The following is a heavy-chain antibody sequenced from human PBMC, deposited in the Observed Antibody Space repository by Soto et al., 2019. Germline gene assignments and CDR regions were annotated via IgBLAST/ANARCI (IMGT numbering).Heavy chain of an antibody. V-gene: IGHV1-18*01. D-gene: IGHD6-19*01. CDR3: ARDLAVALIDY. CDR2: ISAYNGNT. Sequence: QVQLVQSGAEVKKPGASVKVSCKASGYTFTSYGISWVRQAPGQGLEWMGWISAYNGNTKYEQKLQGRVTMTTDTSTGTAYMELGSLRSDDTAVCYCARDLAVALIDYWGPGTLVSVAS. CDR1: GYTFTSYG. J-gene: IGHJ4*02.